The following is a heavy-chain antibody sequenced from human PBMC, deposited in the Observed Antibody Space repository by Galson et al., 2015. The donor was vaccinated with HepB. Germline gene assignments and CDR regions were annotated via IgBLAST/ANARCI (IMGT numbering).Heavy chain of an antibody. V-gene: IGHV3-11*06. CDR2: ISSSSNYT. Sequence: SLRLSCAVSGFTFSDYYMSWIRQAPGQGLEWVSYISSSSNYTNYGASMRGRFTISRDNAKNSLYLQLNSLRAEDTAVYHCARGGGLLWFGESLDPWGQGTLVTVSS. J-gene: IGHJ5*02. CDR1: GFTFSDYY. D-gene: IGHD3-10*01. CDR3: ARGGGLLWFGESLDP.